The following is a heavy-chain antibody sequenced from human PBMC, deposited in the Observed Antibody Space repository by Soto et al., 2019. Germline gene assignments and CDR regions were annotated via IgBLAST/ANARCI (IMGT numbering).Heavy chain of an antibody. CDR1: GFTFTRYS. CDR2: ISSTTNYI. Sequence: PGGSLRLSCAASGFTFTRYSMNWVRQAPGKGLEWDSSISSTTNYIYYGDSMKGRFTISRDNAKNSLYLEMNSLRAEDTAVYYCARESEDLTSNFDYWGQGTLVTVFS. CDR3: ARESEDLTSNFDY. V-gene: IGHV3-21*06. J-gene: IGHJ4*02.